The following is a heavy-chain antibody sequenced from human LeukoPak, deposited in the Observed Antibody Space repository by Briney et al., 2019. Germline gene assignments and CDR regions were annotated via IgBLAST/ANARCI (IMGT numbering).Heavy chain of an antibody. D-gene: IGHD1-7*01. Sequence: SETLSLTCTVSGGSISSYYWSWIRQPPGKGLEWIGYIYYSGSTNYNSSLKSRVTISVDTSKNQFSLKLSSVTAADTAVYYCARSITGTTGPNWFDPWGQGTLVTVSS. V-gene: IGHV4-59*01. CDR2: IYYSGST. CDR3: ARSITGTTGPNWFDP. CDR1: GGSISSYY. J-gene: IGHJ5*02.